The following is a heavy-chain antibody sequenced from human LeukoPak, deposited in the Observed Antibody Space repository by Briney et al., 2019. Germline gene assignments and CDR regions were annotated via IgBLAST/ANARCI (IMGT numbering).Heavy chain of an antibody. D-gene: IGHD3-22*01. CDR1: GGSISSSSYY. CDR2: IYTSGST. V-gene: IGHV4-61*02. J-gene: IGHJ5*02. CDR3: ARDRYYYDSSGYYYWFDP. Sequence: PSETLSLTCTVSGGSISSSSYYWSWIRQPAGKGLEWIGRIYTSGSTNYNPSLKSRVTMSVDTSKNQFSLKLSSVTAADTAVYYCARDRYYYDSSGYYYWFDPWGQGTLVTVSS.